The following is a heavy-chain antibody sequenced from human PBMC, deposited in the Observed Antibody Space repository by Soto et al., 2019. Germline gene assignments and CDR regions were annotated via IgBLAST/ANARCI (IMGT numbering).Heavy chain of an antibody. V-gene: IGHV3-66*01. CDR2: IYSGDNT. CDR3: ASPGLGY. D-gene: IGHD3-16*01. Sequence: PGGSLRLSCAASGFTFSSYWMHWVRQAPGKGLERVSLIYSGDNTNYADSVKGIFTISRDNSKNTLYLQMNSLRAEDTAVYYCASPGLGYWGQGTLVTVSS. J-gene: IGHJ4*02. CDR1: GFTFSSYW.